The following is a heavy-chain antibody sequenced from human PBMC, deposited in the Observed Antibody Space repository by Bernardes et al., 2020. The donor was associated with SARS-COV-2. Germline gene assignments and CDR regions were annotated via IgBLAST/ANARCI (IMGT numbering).Heavy chain of an antibody. Sequence: GGSLRLSCAASGFTFNTYAMHWVRQAPGKGLEWVAFISFDGSNKYYADSVKGRFTISRDNSKKQFSLRLSSVTAADTAVYYCAREPIGSHYFDFWGQGTLVTVSS. CDR2: ISFDGSNK. J-gene: IGHJ4*02. CDR3: AREPIGSHYFDF. CDR1: GFTFNTYA. V-gene: IGHV3-30-3*01. D-gene: IGHD2-21*01.